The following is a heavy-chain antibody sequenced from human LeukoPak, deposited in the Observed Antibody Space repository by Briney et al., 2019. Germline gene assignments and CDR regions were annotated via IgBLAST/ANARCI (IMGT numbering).Heavy chain of an antibody. CDR3: ATGRDIAAAGTITVFDY. CDR2: IIPILGIA. D-gene: IGHD6-13*01. CDR1: GGTFSSYT. V-gene: IGHV1-69*02. J-gene: IGHJ4*02. Sequence: ASVKVSCKASGGTFSSYTISWVRQAPGQGLEWMGRIIPILGIANYAQKFQGRVTITADKSTSTAYMELSSLRSEDTAVYYCATGRDIAAAGTITVFDYWGQGTLVTVSS.